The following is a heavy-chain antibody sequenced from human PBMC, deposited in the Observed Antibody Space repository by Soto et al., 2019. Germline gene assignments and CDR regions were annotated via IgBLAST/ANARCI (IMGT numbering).Heavy chain of an antibody. V-gene: IGHV1-2*02. D-gene: IGHD3-10*02. CDR2: INPKFGDT. CDR3: ARNMDYYYGRGSGNGHGV. J-gene: IGHJ6*02. CDR1: GYTFTAYH. Sequence: QVRLVQSGAEVKEPGDSVRVSCEASGYTFTAYHIHWVRQAPGQGLEWMGWINPKFGDTGYAQDFQGRVSMTSDMSISTDYMELSRLTSDDTAIYYCARNMDYYYGRGSGNGHGVWGQGTTVTVFS.